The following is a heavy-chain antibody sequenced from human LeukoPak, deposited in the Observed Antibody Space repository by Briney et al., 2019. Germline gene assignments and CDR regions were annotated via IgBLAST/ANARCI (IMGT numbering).Heavy chain of an antibody. CDR2: ISAYNGNT. V-gene: IGHV1-18*01. J-gene: IGHJ5*02. CDR1: GYTFSTYG. D-gene: IGHD6-6*01. Sequence: AAVKVSCKASGYTFSTYGISWVRQAPGQGLEWMGWISAYNGNTNYPQKFQDRVTMTTDTSTSTVYMELRSLRSDDTAVYYCARDHTAARPNWFDPWDQGTLVTVSS. CDR3: ARDHTAARPNWFDP.